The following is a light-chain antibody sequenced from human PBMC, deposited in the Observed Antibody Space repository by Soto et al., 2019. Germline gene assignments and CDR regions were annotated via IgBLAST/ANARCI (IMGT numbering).Light chain of an antibody. CDR3: QQYNNWPLT. Sequence: EIVLTKYKATLSLSPGERATLSCRASQTVRDNLGWYQQKPGQPPRLLIYGATTRATGIPARFSGSGSGTEFTLTISSLQSEDFAVYYCQQYNNWPLTFGGGTKVDI. CDR1: QTVRDN. CDR2: GAT. V-gene: IGKV3D-15*01. J-gene: IGKJ4*01.